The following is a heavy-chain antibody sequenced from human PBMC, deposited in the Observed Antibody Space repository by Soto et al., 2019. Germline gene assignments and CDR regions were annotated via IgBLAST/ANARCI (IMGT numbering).Heavy chain of an antibody. V-gene: IGHV4-59*01. D-gene: IGHD6-13*01. Sequence: LSLTCTVSGGSISSYYWSWIRQPPWKGLEWIGYIYYSGSTNYNPSLKSRVTISVDTSKNQFSLKLSSVTAADTAVYYCARDLRIAGYYYYGMDVWGQGTTVTVSS. CDR1: GGSISSYY. J-gene: IGHJ6*02. CDR3: ARDLRIAGYYYYGMDV. CDR2: IYYSGST.